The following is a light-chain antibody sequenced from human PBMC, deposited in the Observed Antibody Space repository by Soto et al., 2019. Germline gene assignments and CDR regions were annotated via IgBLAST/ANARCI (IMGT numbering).Light chain of an antibody. Sequence: QSALAQPASVSGSPGQSITISCTGTSSDVGGYNYVAWYQQHPGKAPKLIIYEVTNRPSGVSYRFSASKSGNTASLTISGLQSEDEADYYCISYTGKSASYVFGTGNRSPS. V-gene: IGLV2-14*01. J-gene: IGLJ1*01. CDR2: EVT. CDR3: ISYTGKSASYV. CDR1: SSDVGGYNY.